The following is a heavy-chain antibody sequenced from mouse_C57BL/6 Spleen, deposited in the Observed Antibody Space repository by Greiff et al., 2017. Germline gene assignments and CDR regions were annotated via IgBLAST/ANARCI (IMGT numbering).Heavy chain of an antibody. CDR3: TFIYYGNYVDY. D-gene: IGHD2-1*01. V-gene: IGHV14-1*01. CDR2: IDPEDGDT. J-gene: IGHJ2*01. Sequence: VHVKQSGAELVRPGASVKLSCTASGFNIKDYYMHWVKQRPEQGLEWIGRIDPEDGDTEYAPKFQGKATMTADTSSNTAYLQLSSLTSEDTAVYYCTFIYYGNYVDYWGQGTTLTVSS. CDR1: GFNIKDYY.